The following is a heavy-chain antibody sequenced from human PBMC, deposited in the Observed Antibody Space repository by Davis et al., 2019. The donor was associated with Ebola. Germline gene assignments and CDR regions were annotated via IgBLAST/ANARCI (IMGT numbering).Heavy chain of an antibody. CDR2: IWHDGSDK. D-gene: IGHD6-19*01. Sequence: GESLKLSCAASGFTFSSCAMHWVRQAPGKGLEWVAVIWHDGSDKSHADFVKGRFTISRDNSKNTLYLQMNSLRAEDTAVYYCAREWGSSGRTGVDYWGQGTLVTVSS. V-gene: IGHV3-33*01. CDR3: AREWGSSGRTGVDY. CDR1: GFTFSSCA. J-gene: IGHJ4*02.